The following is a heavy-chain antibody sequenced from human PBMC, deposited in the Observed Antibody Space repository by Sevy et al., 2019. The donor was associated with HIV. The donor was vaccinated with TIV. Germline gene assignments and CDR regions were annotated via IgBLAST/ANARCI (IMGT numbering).Heavy chain of an antibody. D-gene: IGHD2-2*01. J-gene: IGHJ6*02. CDR2: ISSRGTTI. Sequence: GGSLRLSCAASGFIFSDFYMSWVRHAPGKGLEWISYISSRGTTIYYADSVKGRFTISRDNAKNSLYLQMNGLTADDTAVYYCARDHVVVEPLANYGMDVWGQGTTVTVSS. V-gene: IGHV3-11*01. CDR1: GFIFSDFY. CDR3: ARDHVVVEPLANYGMDV.